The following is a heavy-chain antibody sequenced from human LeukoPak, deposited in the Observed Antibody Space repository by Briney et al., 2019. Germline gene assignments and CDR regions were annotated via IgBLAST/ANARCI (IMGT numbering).Heavy chain of an antibody. V-gene: IGHV3-23*01. CDR3: AKWGDYDVLTGYYVSDY. D-gene: IGHD3-9*01. CDR2: ITGSGGNT. CDR1: GFTFSNYA. Sequence: PGASLRLSCAASGFTFSNYAMSWVRQAPGKGVEGVSAITGSGGNTYYADSVKGRFTISRDNSKNTVFLQMNSLRAEDTAVYYCAKWGDYDVLTGYYVSDYWGQGTLVTVSS. J-gene: IGHJ4*02.